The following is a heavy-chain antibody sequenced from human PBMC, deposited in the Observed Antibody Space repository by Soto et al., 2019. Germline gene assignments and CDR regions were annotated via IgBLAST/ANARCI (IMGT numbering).Heavy chain of an antibody. CDR3: ARDHTLYYDSSGSPNWFDP. D-gene: IGHD3-22*01. J-gene: IGHJ5*02. V-gene: IGHV6-1*01. CDR2: TYYRSKWYN. CDR1: GDSVSSNSAA. Sequence: SQTLSLTCAISGDSVSSNSAAWNWIRQSPSRGLEWLGRTYYRSKWYNDYAVSVKSRITINPGTSKNQFSLQLNSVTPEDTAVYYCARDHTLYYDSSGSPNWFDPWGQGTLVTVSS.